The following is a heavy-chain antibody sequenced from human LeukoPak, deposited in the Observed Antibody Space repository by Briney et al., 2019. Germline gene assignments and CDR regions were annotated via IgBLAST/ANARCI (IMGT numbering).Heavy chain of an antibody. D-gene: IGHD3-22*01. CDR1: GGSISSSNYY. J-gene: IGHJ4*02. CDR3: ARPGYYYDSSGYYYRDY. Sequence: SETLSLTCTVSGGSISSSNYYWGWIRQPPGKGLEWIGSIYNSGTTYYNPSLKSRVTISLDTSKNQFSLKLSSVTATDTAVYYCARPGYYYDSSGYYYRDYWGQGTLVTVSS. V-gene: IGHV4-39*01. CDR2: IYNSGTT.